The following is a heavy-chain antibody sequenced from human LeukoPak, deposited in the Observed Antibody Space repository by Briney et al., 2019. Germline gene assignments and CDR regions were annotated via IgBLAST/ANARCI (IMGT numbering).Heavy chain of an antibody. Sequence: GGTLRLSCAASGFIFSDYGMNWVRQAPGKGLEWVSTITGSGGDTYYADSVKGRFTVSRDSSKNTLYLQMNSLRAEDTAVYYCARYCSSTSCAPDKKKFDPWGQGTLVTVSS. V-gene: IGHV3-23*01. J-gene: IGHJ5*02. D-gene: IGHD2-2*01. CDR3: ARYCSSTSCAPDKKKFDP. CDR2: ITGSGGDT. CDR1: GFIFSDYG.